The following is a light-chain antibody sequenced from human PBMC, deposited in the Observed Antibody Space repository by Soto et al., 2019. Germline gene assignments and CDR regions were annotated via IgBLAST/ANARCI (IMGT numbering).Light chain of an antibody. J-gene: IGKJ3*01. V-gene: IGKV1-39*01. CDR1: QIISRH. Sequence: DIQMTQSPSSLSASLGETVTITCRARQIISRHLNWYQQKPGKAPRLLIYAAFSLQSVVPSRFSGSGSGTDFILTITSLQPEDSATYYCQQTYNMPRTFGPGTKVDIK. CDR3: QQTYNMPRT. CDR2: AAF.